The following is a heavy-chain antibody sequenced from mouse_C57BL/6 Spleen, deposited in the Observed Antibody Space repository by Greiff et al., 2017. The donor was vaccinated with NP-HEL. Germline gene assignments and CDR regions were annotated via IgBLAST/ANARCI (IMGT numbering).Heavy chain of an antibody. CDR1: GYTFTSYT. J-gene: IGHJ1*03. Sequence: VQLQQSGAELARPGASVKMSCKASGYTFTSYTMHWVKQRPGQGLEWIGYINPSSGYTKYNQKFKDKATLTADKSSSTAYMQLSSLTSEDSAVYYCARGGLGWYFDVWGTGTTVTVSS. V-gene: IGHV1-4*01. CDR2: INPSSGYT. D-gene: IGHD4-1*01. CDR3: ARGGLGWYFDV.